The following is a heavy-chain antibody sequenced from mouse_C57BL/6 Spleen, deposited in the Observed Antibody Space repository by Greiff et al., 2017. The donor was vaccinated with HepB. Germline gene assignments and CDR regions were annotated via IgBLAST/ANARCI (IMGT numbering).Heavy chain of an antibody. J-gene: IGHJ2*01. V-gene: IGHV1-82*01. Sequence: QVQLKQSGPELVKPGASVKISCKASGYAFSSSWMNWVKQRPGKGLEWIGRIYPGDGDTNYNGKFKGKATLTADKSSSTAYMQLSSLTSEDSAVYFCERIYYYGSSYFDYWGQGTTLTVSS. CDR3: ERIYYYGSSYFDY. CDR1: GYAFSSSW. D-gene: IGHD1-1*01. CDR2: IYPGDGDT.